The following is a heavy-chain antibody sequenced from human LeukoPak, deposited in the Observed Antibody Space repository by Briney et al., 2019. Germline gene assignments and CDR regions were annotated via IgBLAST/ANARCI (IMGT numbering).Heavy chain of an antibody. CDR1: GFTFSSYS. Sequence: GGSLRLSCAASGFTFSSYSTNWVRQAPEKGLEWVSYISSSSSTIYYADSVKGRFTISRDNAKNSLYLQMNSLRDEDTAVYYCARGRRYYDSSGPTGVYYFDYWGQGTLVTVSS. D-gene: IGHD3-22*01. J-gene: IGHJ4*02. CDR2: ISSSSSTI. V-gene: IGHV3-48*02. CDR3: ARGRRYYDSSGPTGVYYFDY.